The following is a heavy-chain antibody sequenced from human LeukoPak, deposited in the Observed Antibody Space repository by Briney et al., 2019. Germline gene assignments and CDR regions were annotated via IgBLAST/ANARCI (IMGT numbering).Heavy chain of an antibody. V-gene: IGHV3-23*01. CDR3: ATLTKYYDILTGYIPFDY. D-gene: IGHD3-9*01. CDR1: GFTFSSYA. CDR2: ISGSGGST. J-gene: IGHJ4*02. Sequence: GGSLRPSCAASGFTFSSYAMSWVRQAPGKGLEWVSAISGSGGSTYYADSVKGRFTISRDNSKNTLYLQMNSLRAEDTAVYYCATLTKYYDILTGYIPFDYWGQGTLVTVSS.